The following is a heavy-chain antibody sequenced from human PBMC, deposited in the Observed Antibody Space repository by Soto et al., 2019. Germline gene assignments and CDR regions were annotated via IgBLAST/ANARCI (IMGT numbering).Heavy chain of an antibody. Sequence: GGSLRLSCAASGFTFSSYAMHWVRQAPGKGLEWVAVISYDGSNKYYADSVKGRFTISRDNSKNTLYRQMNSLRAEDTAVYYCARDGPRANGGSGSYYYYFDYWGQGTLVTVSS. D-gene: IGHD3-10*01. V-gene: IGHV3-30-3*01. J-gene: IGHJ4*02. CDR1: GFTFSSYA. CDR2: ISYDGSNK. CDR3: ARDGPRANGGSGSYYYYFDY.